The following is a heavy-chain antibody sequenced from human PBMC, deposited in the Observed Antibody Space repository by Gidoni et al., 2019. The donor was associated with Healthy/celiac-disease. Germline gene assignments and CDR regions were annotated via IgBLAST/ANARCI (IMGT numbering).Heavy chain of an antibody. CDR3: ARHEGSGWYHFDY. V-gene: IGHV4-59*08. J-gene: IGHJ4*02. CDR2: IYYSGST. Sequence: QVQLQESVPGLVKPSETLSLTCTVSGGSISSYYWSWIRQPPGKGLEWIGYIYYSGSTNYNPSLKSRVTISVDTSKNQFSLKLSSGTAADTAVYYCARHEGSGWYHFDYWGQGTLVTVSS. D-gene: IGHD6-19*01. CDR1: GGSISSYY.